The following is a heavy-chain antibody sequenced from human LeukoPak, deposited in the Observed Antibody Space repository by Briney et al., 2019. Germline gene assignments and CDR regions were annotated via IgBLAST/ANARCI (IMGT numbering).Heavy chain of an antibody. CDR3: AYLSTGSGSYYNAGRLADY. D-gene: IGHD3-10*01. Sequence: PGGSLRLSCAASGFTFSSYWMHRVRQAPGKGLVWVSRINSDGSSTSYADSVKGRFTISRDNAKNTLYLQMNSLRAEDTAVYYCAYLSTGSGSYYNAGRLADYWGQGTLVTVSS. V-gene: IGHV3-74*01. CDR2: INSDGSST. CDR1: GFTFSSYW. J-gene: IGHJ4*02.